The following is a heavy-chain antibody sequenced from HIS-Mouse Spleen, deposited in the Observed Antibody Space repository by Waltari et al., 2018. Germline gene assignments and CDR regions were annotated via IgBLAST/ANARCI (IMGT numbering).Heavy chain of an antibody. CDR3: ARDHRNNWAIRD. CDR1: GFTCGTSA. D-gene: IGHD1-20*01. CDR2: ISYDGSNK. Sequence: QVQLVESGGGVVQPGRSLRLSCAASGFTCGTSAMHWLRQAPGKGLEWVAVISYDGSNKYYADSVKGRFTISRDNSKNTLYLQMNSLRAEDTAVYYCARDHRNNWAIRDWGQGTLVTVSS. J-gene: IGHJ4*02. V-gene: IGHV3-30-3*01.